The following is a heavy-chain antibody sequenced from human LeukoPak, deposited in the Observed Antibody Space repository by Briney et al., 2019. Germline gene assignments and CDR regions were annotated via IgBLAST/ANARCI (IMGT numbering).Heavy chain of an antibody. V-gene: IGHV3-64*01. CDR1: GFTFSSYA. CDR3: ARAARCSSTSCPPWFDP. CDR2: ISSNGGST. D-gene: IGHD2-2*01. J-gene: IGHJ5*02. Sequence: GGSLTLSCAASGFTFSSYAMHWGRQPPGKGLEYVSVISSNGGSTYYANSVKGRFTISRGNSKNTLYLQMGSLRAEDMAVYYCARAARCSSTSCPPWFDPWGQGTLVTVSS.